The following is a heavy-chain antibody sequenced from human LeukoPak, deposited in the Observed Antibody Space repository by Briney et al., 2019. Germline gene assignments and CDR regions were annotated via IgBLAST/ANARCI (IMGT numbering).Heavy chain of an antibody. CDR3: ARLVEDYSNYDLAY. D-gene: IGHD4-11*01. CDR2: IYHSGNT. V-gene: IGHV4-38-2*01. J-gene: IGHJ4*02. CDR1: GYSISSGYY. Sequence: SETLSLTCAVSGYSISSGYYWGWIRQPPGKGLEWIGSIYHSGNTYYNPSLKSRVTISVDTSKNQFSLKLSSVTAPDTAVYYCARLVEDYSNYDLAYWGQGTLVTVSS.